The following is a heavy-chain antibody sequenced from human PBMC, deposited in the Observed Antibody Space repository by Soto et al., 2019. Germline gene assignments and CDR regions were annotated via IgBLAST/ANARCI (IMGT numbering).Heavy chain of an antibody. CDR2: IDRSGST. Sequence: QVQLQESGPGLVKPSQTLSLSCNVYGVSVSSGDYYWSWIRQHAGGGLEWIGYIDRSGSTYYQPSLRGRVIMSVDTSTNQIYLRLLSVTAADTAMYYCARDSGGNSENCYGLDVGGHGTTVTVSS. CDR1: GVSVSSGDYY. J-gene: IGHJ6*02. D-gene: IGHD1-1*01. CDR3: ARDSGGNSENCYGLDV. V-gene: IGHV4-31*03.